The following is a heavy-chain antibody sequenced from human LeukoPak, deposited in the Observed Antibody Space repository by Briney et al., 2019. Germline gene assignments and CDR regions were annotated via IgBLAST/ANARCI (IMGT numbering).Heavy chain of an antibody. V-gene: IGHV3-23*01. J-gene: IGHJ4*02. CDR2: IRVSDGYT. CDR3: ARVAGSYSIRPFDF. CDR1: GFTLDNYA. Sequence: PGGSLRLSCAASGFTLDNYAMTWVRQAPGKGLEWVSAIRVSDGYTYYADSVQGRFIISRDKSKNTVSLQMNSLTGDDTALYYCARVAGSYSIRPFDFWGQGPVVIVSS. D-gene: IGHD1-26*01.